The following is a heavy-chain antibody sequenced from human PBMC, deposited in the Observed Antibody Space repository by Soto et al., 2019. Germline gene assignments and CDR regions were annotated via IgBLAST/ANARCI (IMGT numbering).Heavy chain of an antibody. CDR3: ARHDGICSGGSCYSEWFDP. CDR1: GGSISSSSYY. J-gene: IGHJ5*02. V-gene: IGHV4-39*01. Sequence: QLQLQESGPGLVKPSETLSLTCTVSGGSISSSSYYWGWIRQPPGKGLEWIGSIYYSGSTYYNPSLNRRVTISVDTSKNQFSLKLSSVTAADTAVYYCARHDGICSGGSCYSEWFDPWGQGTLVTVSS. D-gene: IGHD2-15*01. CDR2: IYYSGST.